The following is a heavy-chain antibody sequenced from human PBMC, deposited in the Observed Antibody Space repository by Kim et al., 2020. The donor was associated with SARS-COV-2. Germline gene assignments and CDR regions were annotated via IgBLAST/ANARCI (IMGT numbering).Heavy chain of an antibody. V-gene: IGHV3-30-3*01. CDR3: GRCLTDYYCMDV. Sequence: GGSLRLSCAASGFTFSSYAMHWVRQAPGTGLEWVAVISYDGSNKYYANPLKGRFTIPRDNSKNTLYLQMKSLRAEDTAVYYCGRCLTDYYCMDVWGQGTTVTVSS. D-gene: IGHD7-27*01. CDR2: ISYDGSNK. J-gene: IGHJ6*02. CDR1: GFTFSSYA.